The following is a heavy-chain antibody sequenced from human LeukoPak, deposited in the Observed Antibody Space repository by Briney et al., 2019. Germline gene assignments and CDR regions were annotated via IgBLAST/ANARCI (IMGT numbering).Heavy chain of an antibody. J-gene: IGHJ4*02. CDR1: GYTFTSYG. D-gene: IGHD4-17*01. CDR2: ISAYNGNT. Sequence: ASVKVSCKASGYTFTSYGISWVRQAPGQGLEWMGWISAYNGNTNYAQKLQGRVTMTTDTSTSTAYMGLRSLRSDDTAVYYCARFTVTTGSFGYWGQGTLVTVSS. CDR3: ARFTVTTGSFGY. V-gene: IGHV1-18*01.